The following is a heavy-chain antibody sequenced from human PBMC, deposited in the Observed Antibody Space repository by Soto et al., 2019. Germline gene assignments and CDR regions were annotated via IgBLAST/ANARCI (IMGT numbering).Heavy chain of an antibody. CDR2: INAGNGNT. CDR1: GYTFTSYA. D-gene: IGHD3-10*01. J-gene: IGHJ6*02. V-gene: IGHV1-3*01. Sequence: ASVKVSCKASGYTFTSYAMHWVRQAPGQRLEWMGWINAGNGNTKYSQKFQGRVTITRDTSASTAYMELSSLRSEDTAVYYCAREKGGSGSYYPYYYGMDVWGQGTTVT. CDR3: AREKGGSGSYYPYYYGMDV.